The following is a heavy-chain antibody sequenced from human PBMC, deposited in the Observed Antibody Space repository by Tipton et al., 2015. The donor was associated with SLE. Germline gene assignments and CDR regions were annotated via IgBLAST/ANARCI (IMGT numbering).Heavy chain of an antibody. CDR3: ARQRLRLLSPLDA. CDR2: IYPSGDT. J-gene: IGHJ6*02. D-gene: IGHD3-10*01. CDR1: GGSFSVYY. V-gene: IGHV4-34*01. Sequence: TLSLTCAVYGGSFSVYYWTWIRQPPGKGLEWIGSIYPSGDTYYNPSLKSRVTISVDTSKNQFSLKLTSVTATDTAVYYCARQRLRLLSPLDAWGQGTTVTVSS.